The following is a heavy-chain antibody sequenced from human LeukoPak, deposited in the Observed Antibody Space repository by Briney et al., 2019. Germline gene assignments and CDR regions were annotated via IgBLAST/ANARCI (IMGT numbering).Heavy chain of an antibody. CDR3: ARGRGARELATLIAYNWFDP. V-gene: IGHV4-31*03. D-gene: IGHD1-26*01. Sequence: PSETLSLTCTVSGGSISSGGYYWSWIRQHPGKGLEWIGYIYYSGSTYYNPSLKSRVTISVDTSKNQFSLKLSSVTAADTAVYYCARGRGARELATLIAYNWFDPWGQGTLVTVSS. J-gene: IGHJ5*02. CDR1: GGSISSGGYY. CDR2: IYYSGST.